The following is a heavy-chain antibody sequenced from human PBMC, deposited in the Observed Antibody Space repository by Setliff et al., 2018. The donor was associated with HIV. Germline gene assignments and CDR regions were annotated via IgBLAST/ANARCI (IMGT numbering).Heavy chain of an antibody. D-gene: IGHD3-22*01. V-gene: IGHV4-38-2*01. J-gene: IGHJ4*02. CDR3: ARGGGYYYDNSGYPTWYYFDY. CDR2: IYRSGST. CDR1: GYSISSGYY. Sequence: SETLSLTCAVSGYSISSGYYWGWIRQPPGKGLEWIGLIYRSGSTNYNPSLKSRVTMSVDTSKNQFSLKLSSVTAADTAVYYCARGGGYYYDNSGYPTWYYFDYWGQGSLVTVSS.